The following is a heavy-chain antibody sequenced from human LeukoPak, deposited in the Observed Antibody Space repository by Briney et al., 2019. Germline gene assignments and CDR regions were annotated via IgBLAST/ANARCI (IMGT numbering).Heavy chain of an antibody. Sequence: PSQTLSLTCTVSGGSISRGDCYWSWIRQPPGKGLEWIGYIYYSGSTYYNPSLKSRVTISVDTSKNQFSLKLSSVTAADTAVYYCAREGYYYDSSGSIYYFDYWGQGTLVTVSS. CDR1: GGSISRGDCY. J-gene: IGHJ4*02. CDR3: AREGYYYDSSGSIYYFDY. D-gene: IGHD3-22*01. CDR2: IYYSGST. V-gene: IGHV4-30-4*01.